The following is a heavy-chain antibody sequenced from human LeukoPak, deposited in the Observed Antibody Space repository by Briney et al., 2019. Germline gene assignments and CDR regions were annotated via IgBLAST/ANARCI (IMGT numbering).Heavy chain of an antibody. CDR1: GFTFSSYG. Sequence: GRSLRLSCAASGFTFSSYGMHWVRQAPAKGLEWVAVISYDGSNKYYADSVKGRFTISRDNSKNTLYLQMNSLRAEDTAVYYCAKEGGYSYGPRPKPVDYWGQGTLVTVSS. J-gene: IGHJ4*02. CDR3: AKEGGYSYGPRPKPVDY. CDR2: ISYDGSNK. D-gene: IGHD5-18*01. V-gene: IGHV3-30*18.